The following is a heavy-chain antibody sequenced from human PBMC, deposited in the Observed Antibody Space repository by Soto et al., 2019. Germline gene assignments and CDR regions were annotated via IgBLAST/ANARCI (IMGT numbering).Heavy chain of an antibody. J-gene: IGHJ4*02. CDR2: NNHRGST. CDR3: ARGHGGIAARPYYFDY. V-gene: IGHV4-34*01. Sequence: QVQLQPWGAGLLKPSETLFLTCAVYGGSFSGYYWSWIRQPPGKGLEWIGENNHRGSTNYNPSLKSRVTISVDTSKNQFSLQLSSVTAADTAVYYCARGHGGIAARPYYFDYWGQGTLVTVAS. D-gene: IGHD6-6*01. CDR1: GGSFSGYY.